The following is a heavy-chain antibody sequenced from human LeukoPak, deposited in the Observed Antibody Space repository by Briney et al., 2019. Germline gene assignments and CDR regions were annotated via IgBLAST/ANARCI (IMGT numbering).Heavy chain of an antibody. D-gene: IGHD5-18*01. V-gene: IGHV3-30*03. CDR3: AATFGIQLWSFYYFDY. CDR1: GFTFSSYG. J-gene: IGHJ4*02. Sequence: GGSLRLSCAASGFTFSSYGMHWVRQAPGKGLEWVAVISYDGSNKYYSDSVKGRFTISRDNSKNTLSLQMNSLRAEDTAVYYCAATFGIQLWSFYYFDYWGQGTLVTVSS. CDR2: ISYDGSNK.